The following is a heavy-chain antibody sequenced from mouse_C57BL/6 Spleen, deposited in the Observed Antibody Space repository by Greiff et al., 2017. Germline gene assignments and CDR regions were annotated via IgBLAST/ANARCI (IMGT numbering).Heavy chain of an antibody. Sequence: EVQLVESGEGLVKPGGSLKLSCAASGFTFSSYAMSWVRQTPEKRLEWVAYISSGGDYIYYADTVKGRFTISRDNARNTLYLQMSSLKSEDTAMYYCTRDGYDYDGMRRAMDYWGQGTSVTVSS. CDR1: GFTFSSYA. CDR3: TRDGYDYDGMRRAMDY. J-gene: IGHJ4*01. CDR2: ISSGGDYI. V-gene: IGHV5-9-1*02. D-gene: IGHD2-4*01.